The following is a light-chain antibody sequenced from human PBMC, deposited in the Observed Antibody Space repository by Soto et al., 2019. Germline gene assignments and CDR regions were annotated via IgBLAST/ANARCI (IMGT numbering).Light chain of an antibody. J-gene: IGKJ4*01. CDR2: GAS. V-gene: IGKV3-15*01. CDR3: QQYNNWPLT. CDR1: QSVSSN. Sequence: EVVMTQALGNLSVSPGETATLSCRASQSVSSNLAWSQHTPGPAPRLLIYGASTRATGIPARFSGSGSRTEFTLTISSLQSEDFAVYYCQQYNNWPLTFGGGTKVDIK.